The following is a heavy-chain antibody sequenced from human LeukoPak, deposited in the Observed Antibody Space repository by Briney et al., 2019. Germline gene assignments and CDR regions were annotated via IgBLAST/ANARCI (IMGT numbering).Heavy chain of an antibody. Sequence: GASVKVSCKASGYTFTSYGISWVRQAPGQGLEWMGWISAYNGNTNYAQKLQGRVTMTTDTSTSTTYMELRSLRSDDTAVYYCARRYGSGSWGYYYYYMDVWGKGTTVTISS. CDR1: GYTFTSYG. V-gene: IGHV1-18*01. D-gene: IGHD3-10*01. CDR3: ARRYGSGSWGYYYYYMDV. CDR2: ISAYNGNT. J-gene: IGHJ6*03.